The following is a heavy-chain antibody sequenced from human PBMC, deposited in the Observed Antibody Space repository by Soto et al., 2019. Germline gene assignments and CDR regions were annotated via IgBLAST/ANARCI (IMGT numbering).Heavy chain of an antibody. D-gene: IGHD1-1*01. CDR2: IFYSGNT. CDR1: GGSISSGDNF. CDR3: ARDRPWPPNYHYYSMDV. Sequence: LSLTCTVSGGSISSGDNFWSWIRQHPGKGLEWIGYIFYSGNTFYNPSLKSRLTISIDTSKNQFSLKLSSVTPADTAVYYCARDRPWPPNYHYYSMDVWGQGTAVTVSS. V-gene: IGHV4-31*03. J-gene: IGHJ6*02.